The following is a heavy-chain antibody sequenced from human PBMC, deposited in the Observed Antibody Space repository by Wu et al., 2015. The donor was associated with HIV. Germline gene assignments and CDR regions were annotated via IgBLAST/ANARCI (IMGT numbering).Heavy chain of an antibody. V-gene: IGHV1-69*18. CDR3: ARVLADGYNFWPPHNYYGMDV. CDR1: GYTFSSYA. Sequence: QVQLVQSGAEVKKPGASVKVSCKASGYTFSSYAISWVRQAPGQGLEWMGRIIPIFGTANYAQKFQGRVTITADESTSTAYMELSSLRSEDTAVYYCARVLADGYNFWPPHNYYGMDVWGQGTT. J-gene: IGHJ6*02. D-gene: IGHD5-24*01. CDR2: IIPIFGTA.